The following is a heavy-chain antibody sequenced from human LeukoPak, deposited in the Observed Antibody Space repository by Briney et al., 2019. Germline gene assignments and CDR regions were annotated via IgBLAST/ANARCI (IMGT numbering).Heavy chain of an antibody. D-gene: IGHD3-10*01. CDR2: ISSSSSYI. Sequence: GGSLRLSCAASGLTVSSTYMSWVRQAPGKGLEWVSSISSSSSYIYYADSVKGRFTISRDNAKNSLYLQMNSLRAEDTAVYYCARDEDGSGSYYNGEVDYWGQGTLVTISS. V-gene: IGHV3-21*01. CDR1: GLTVSSTY. J-gene: IGHJ4*02. CDR3: ARDEDGSGSYYNGEVDY.